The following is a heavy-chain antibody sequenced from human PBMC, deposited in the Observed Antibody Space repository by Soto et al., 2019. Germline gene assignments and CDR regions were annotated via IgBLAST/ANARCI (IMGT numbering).Heavy chain of an antibody. J-gene: IGHJ4*02. CDR3: TRASSLDFDF. CDR1: GFTFGDYA. CDR2: IRRNAYGGTT. Sequence: GSLRLSCTTSGFTFGDYALSWVRQAPGKGLEWVGFIRRNAYGGTTDYAASVKGRFTISRDDSKSIAYLQMNSLRTEDTALYYCTRASSLDFDFWGQGALVTVSS. V-gene: IGHV3-49*04. D-gene: IGHD3-16*01.